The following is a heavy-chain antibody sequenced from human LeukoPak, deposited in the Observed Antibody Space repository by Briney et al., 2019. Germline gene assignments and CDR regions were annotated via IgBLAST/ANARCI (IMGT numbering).Heavy chain of an antibody. D-gene: IGHD6-19*01. Sequence: SETLSLTCTVSGGSISSSSYYWGWIRQPPGKGLEWIGSIYYSGSTYYNPSLKSRVTISVDTSKNQFSLKLSSVTAADTAVYYCAREGIAVAGFDYWGQGTLVTVSS. CDR3: AREGIAVAGFDY. V-gene: IGHV4-39*07. CDR2: IYYSGST. J-gene: IGHJ4*02. CDR1: GGSISSSSYY.